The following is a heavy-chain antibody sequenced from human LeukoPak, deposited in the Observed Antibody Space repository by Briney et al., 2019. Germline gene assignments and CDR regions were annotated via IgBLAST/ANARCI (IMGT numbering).Heavy chain of an antibody. D-gene: IGHD6-19*01. CDR2: ISGSGGST. CDR1: GFTFSSYA. CDR3: ARDLGSGWVDAFDI. Sequence: GGSLRLSCAASGFTFSSYAMSWVRQAPGKGLEWVSAISGSGGSTYYADSVKGRFTISRDNSKNTLYLQMGSLRAEDMAVYYCARDLGSGWVDAFDIWGQGTMVTVSS. V-gene: IGHV3-23*01. J-gene: IGHJ3*02.